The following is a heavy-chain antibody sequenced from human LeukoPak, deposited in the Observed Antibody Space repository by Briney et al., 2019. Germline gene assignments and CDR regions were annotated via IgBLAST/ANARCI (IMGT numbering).Heavy chain of an antibody. D-gene: IGHD3-9*01. Sequence: GGSLRLSCAASGFIFSSYWMSWVRQVPGKGLEWVANIKQDGSEKYYVDSVKGRFTISRDNAQSLMFRQMNSLRAEDTAVYYCARGNYDILTGPRRTDAFDIWGQGTMVTVSS. J-gene: IGHJ3*02. CDR3: ARGNYDILTGPRRTDAFDI. CDR1: GFIFSSYW. V-gene: IGHV3-7*03. CDR2: IKQDGSEK.